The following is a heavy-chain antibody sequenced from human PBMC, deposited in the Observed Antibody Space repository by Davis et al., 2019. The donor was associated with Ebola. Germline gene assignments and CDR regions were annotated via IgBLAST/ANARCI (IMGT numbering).Heavy chain of an antibody. Sequence: SVKVSCKASGGTFSSYAISWVRQAPGQGLEWMGRIIPILGIANYAQKLQARVTMTTDTSTSTAYMELRSLRSDDTAVYYCARDKFSPAGHSYYYYYGMDVWGQGTTVTVSS. CDR1: GGTFSSYA. V-gene: IGHV1-69*04. CDR2: IIPILGIA. J-gene: IGHJ6*02. CDR3: ARDKFSPAGHSYYYYYGMDV.